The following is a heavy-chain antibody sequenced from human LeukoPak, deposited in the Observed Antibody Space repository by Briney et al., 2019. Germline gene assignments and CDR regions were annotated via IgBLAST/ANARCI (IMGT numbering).Heavy chain of an antibody. Sequence: GGSLRLSCAASGFTFSSYAMSWVRQAPGKGLEWVSAISGSGGSTYYADSVKGRFTISRDNSKNTLYLQMNRLRVEDTAVYFCARVEFGEYSNYFDNWGQGTLVTVSA. CDR1: GFTFSSYA. V-gene: IGHV3-23*01. D-gene: IGHD2/OR15-2a*01. CDR2: ISGSGGST. CDR3: ARVEFGEYSNYFDN. J-gene: IGHJ4*02.